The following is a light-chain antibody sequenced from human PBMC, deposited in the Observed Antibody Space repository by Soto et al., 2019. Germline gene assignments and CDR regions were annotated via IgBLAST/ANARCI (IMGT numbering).Light chain of an antibody. CDR1: QSISSY. Sequence: DIQMTQSPSSLSAYVGDRVTITCRASQSISSYLNWYQRKPGKAPKLLIYAASRLQSGVPSRFSGSGSGTDFTLTLSSLQPEDFATYYCQQSYSNFPITFGPGTPVDIK. J-gene: IGKJ3*01. CDR2: AAS. CDR3: QQSYSNFPIT. V-gene: IGKV1-39*01.